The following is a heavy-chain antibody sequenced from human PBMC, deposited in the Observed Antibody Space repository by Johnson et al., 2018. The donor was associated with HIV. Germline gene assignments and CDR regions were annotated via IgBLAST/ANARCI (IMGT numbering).Heavy chain of an antibody. CDR2: IFYDGSYK. CDR3: ARGQHSSGWCDVFDI. D-gene: IGHD6-19*01. Sequence: QVQLVESGGGLVQPGGSLRLSCAASGFTFSSYAMSWVRQAPGKGLEWVAIIFYDGSYKYYADSVKGRFTTSRDNSDNTLYLQMDSLTAEDTAVYYCARGQHSSGWCDVFDIWGQGTVVTVSS. J-gene: IGHJ3*02. CDR1: GFTFSSYA. V-gene: IGHV3-30*04.